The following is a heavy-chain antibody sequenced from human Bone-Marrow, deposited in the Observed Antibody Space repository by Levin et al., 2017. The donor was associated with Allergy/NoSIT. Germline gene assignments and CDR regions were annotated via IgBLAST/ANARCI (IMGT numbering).Heavy chain of an antibody. J-gene: IGHJ3*02. Sequence: SETLSLTCTVSGGSISSGDYYWRWIRQPPGKGLEWIGYIYYSGSTYYNPSLKSRVTISVDTSKNQFSLKLSSVTAADTAVYYCAREAYYYDSSDNRDAFDIWGQGTMVTVSS. V-gene: IGHV4-30-4*01. CDR1: GGSISSGDYY. D-gene: IGHD3-22*01. CDR3: AREAYYYDSSDNRDAFDI. CDR2: IYYSGST.